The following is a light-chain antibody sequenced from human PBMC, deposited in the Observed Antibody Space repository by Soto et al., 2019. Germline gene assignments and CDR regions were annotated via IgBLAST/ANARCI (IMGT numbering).Light chain of an antibody. CDR3: SSYTSSSIYVV. Sequence: QSALTQPASVSGSPGQSITISCTGTSSDVGGYNYVSWYQQHPGKAPKLMIYDVSNRPSGVSNRFSGSKSGNTASLTISGLQAEDEADYYCSSYTSSSIYVVLGGGTKLPVL. CDR2: DVS. V-gene: IGLV2-14*01. CDR1: SSDVGGYNY. J-gene: IGLJ2*01.